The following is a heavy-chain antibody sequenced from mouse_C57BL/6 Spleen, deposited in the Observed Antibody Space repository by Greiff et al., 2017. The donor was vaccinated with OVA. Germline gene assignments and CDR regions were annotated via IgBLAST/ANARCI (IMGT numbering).Heavy chain of an antibody. J-gene: IGHJ3*01. CDR1: GFSFNTYA. D-gene: IGHD2-3*01. CDR3: VRQDDGNAFAY. V-gene: IGHV10-1*01. Sequence: GGGLVQPKGSLKLSCAASGFSFNTYAMNWVRQAPGKGLEWVARIRSKSNNYATDYADSVKDRFTISRDDSESMLYLQMNNVKTEVTAMYYRVRQDDGNAFAYWGQGTLVTVSA. CDR2: IRSKSNNYAT.